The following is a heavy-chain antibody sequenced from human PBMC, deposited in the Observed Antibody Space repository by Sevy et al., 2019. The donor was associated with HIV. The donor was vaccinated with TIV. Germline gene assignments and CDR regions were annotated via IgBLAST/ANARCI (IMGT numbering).Heavy chain of an antibody. D-gene: IGHD5-12*01. CDR1: GFTFSSYS. CDR2: ISSSSRTI. Sequence: GGSLRLSCAASGFTFSSYSMNWVRQAPGKGLEWVSYISSSSRTIYYADSVKGRFTISRDYVKNSLYLQMNSLRDEDTAVYYCARAMATTGYYYYYMDVWGKGTTVTVSS. CDR3: ARAMATTGYYYYYMDV. J-gene: IGHJ6*03. V-gene: IGHV3-48*02.